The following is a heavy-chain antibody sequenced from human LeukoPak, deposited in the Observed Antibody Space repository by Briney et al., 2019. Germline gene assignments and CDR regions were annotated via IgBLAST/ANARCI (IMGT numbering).Heavy chain of an antibody. CDR2: MNPNSGNT. CDR3: AREEIFRCSGGSCYFDY. CDR1: GYTFTSYD. V-gene: IGHV1-8*01. J-gene: IGHJ4*02. Sequence: ASVKVSCKASGYTFTSYDINRVRQATGQGLEWMGWMNPNSGNTGYAQKFQGRVTMTRNTSISTAYMELSSLRSEDTAVYYCAREEIFRCSGGSCYFDYWGQGTLVTVSS. D-gene: IGHD2-15*01.